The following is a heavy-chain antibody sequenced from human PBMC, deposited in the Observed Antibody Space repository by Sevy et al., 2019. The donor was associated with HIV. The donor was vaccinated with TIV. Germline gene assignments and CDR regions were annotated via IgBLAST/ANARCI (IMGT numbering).Heavy chain of an antibody. D-gene: IGHD3-22*01. CDR1: GGTFSSYA. Sequence: ASVKVSCKASGGTFSSYAISWVRQAPGQGLEWMGGIIPIFGTANCAQKFQGRVTITADESTSTAYMELSSLRSEDTAVYYCASLTFYYYDSSRWRGEAFDYWGQGTLVNVSS. CDR2: IIPIFGTA. CDR3: ASLTFYYYDSSRWRGEAFDY. J-gene: IGHJ4*02. V-gene: IGHV1-69*13.